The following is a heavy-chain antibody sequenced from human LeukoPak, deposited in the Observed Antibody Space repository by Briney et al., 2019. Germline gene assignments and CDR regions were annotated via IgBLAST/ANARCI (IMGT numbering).Heavy chain of an antibody. CDR3: TSGPIVAGEAFDY. CDR1: GFTFSNYG. CDR2: ISYDGSNK. J-gene: IGHJ4*02. Sequence: PGRSLRLSCAASGFTFSNYGMHWVRQAPGKGLEWVALISYDGSNKYYADSVKGRFTISRDNSKNTLTLQMNSLKTEDTAVYYCTSGPIVAGEAFDYWGQGTLVTVSS. V-gene: IGHV3-30*03. D-gene: IGHD5-12*01.